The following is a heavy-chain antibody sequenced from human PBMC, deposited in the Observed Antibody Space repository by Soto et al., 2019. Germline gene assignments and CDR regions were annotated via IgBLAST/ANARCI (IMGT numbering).Heavy chain of an antibody. Sequence: QVQLVQSGAEVKKPGSSVKVSCKASGGTFSSYTISWVRQAPGQGLEWMGRIIPILGIANYAQKFQGRVTSTADKSTSTAYMELSSLRSEDTAVYYCDRGSYYGSGGNWYFDLWGRGTLVTVSS. J-gene: IGHJ2*01. CDR3: DRGSYYGSGGNWYFDL. CDR1: GGTFSSYT. V-gene: IGHV1-69*02. CDR2: IIPILGIA. D-gene: IGHD3-10*01.